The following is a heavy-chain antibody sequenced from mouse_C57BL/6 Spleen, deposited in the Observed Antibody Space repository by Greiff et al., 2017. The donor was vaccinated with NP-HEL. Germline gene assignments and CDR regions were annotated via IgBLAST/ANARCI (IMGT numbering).Heavy chain of an antibody. CDR2: IYPGSGNT. D-gene: IGHD2-5*01. Sequence: VKVVESGAELVRPGASVKLSCKASGYPFTDYYINWVKQRPGQGLEWIARIYPGSGNTYYNEKFKGKATLTAEKSSSTAYMQLSSLISEDSAVYFCAREDLDYSNDYWGQGTTLTVSS. CDR1: GYPFTDYY. V-gene: IGHV1-76*01. CDR3: AREDLDYSNDY. J-gene: IGHJ2*01.